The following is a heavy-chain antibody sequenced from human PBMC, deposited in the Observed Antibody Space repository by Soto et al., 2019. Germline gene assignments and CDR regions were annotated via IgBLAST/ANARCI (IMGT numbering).Heavy chain of an antibody. CDR1: GFTFRSYD. CDR2: IWYDRNNK. D-gene: IGHD5-18*01. J-gene: IGHJ4*02. V-gene: IGHV3-33*01. Sequence: ESGGGVVQPGRSLRLSCAASGFTFRSYDMHWVRQAPGKGLEWVAVIWYDRNNKYYADSVKGRFTISRDNSKDTLYLQMNSLRAEDTAVYYCAGGYNYGAPGYWGQGTLVTVSS. CDR3: AGGYNYGAPGY.